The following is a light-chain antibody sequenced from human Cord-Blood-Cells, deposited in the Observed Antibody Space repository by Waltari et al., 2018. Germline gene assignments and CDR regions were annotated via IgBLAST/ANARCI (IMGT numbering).Light chain of an antibody. CDR2: GAS. CDR3: QQYNNWPPLT. V-gene: IGKV3D-15*01. Sequence: EIVMTQSPATLSVSHGERATLSCRASQSVSSNLAWYQQKPGQAPRLLIYGASIRATGIPARFSGSGSGTEFTLTISSLQSEDFAVYYCQQYNNWPPLTFGGGTKVEIK. CDR1: QSVSSN. J-gene: IGKJ4*01.